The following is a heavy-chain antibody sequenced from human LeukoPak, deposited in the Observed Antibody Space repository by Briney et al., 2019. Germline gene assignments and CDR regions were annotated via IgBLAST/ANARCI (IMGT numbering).Heavy chain of an antibody. D-gene: IGHD6-19*01. CDR1: GGSISSYY. Sequence: SETLSLTCTVSGGSISSYYWSWIRQPPGKGLEWTGYMYYSGSTNYNPSLKSRVTISVDTSKNQFSLKLSSVTAADTAVYYCARLRRAGWLEYYFDYWGQGTLVTVSS. CDR3: ARLRRAGWLEYYFDY. CDR2: MYYSGST. V-gene: IGHV4-59*01. J-gene: IGHJ4*02.